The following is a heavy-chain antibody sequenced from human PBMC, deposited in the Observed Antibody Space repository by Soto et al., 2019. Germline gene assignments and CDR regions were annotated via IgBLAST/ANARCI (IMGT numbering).Heavy chain of an antibody. J-gene: IGHJ4*02. CDR1: GYTFTSYA. V-gene: IGHV1-3*01. D-gene: IGHD3-10*01. CDR3: ARDPYGSHPRYYFDY. Sequence: ASVKVSCKASGYTFTSYAMHWVRQAPGQRLEWMGWINAGNGNTKYSQKFQGRVTITRDTSASTAYMELSSLRSEDTAVYYCARDPYGSHPRYYFDYWGQGTLVTVSS. CDR2: INAGNGNT.